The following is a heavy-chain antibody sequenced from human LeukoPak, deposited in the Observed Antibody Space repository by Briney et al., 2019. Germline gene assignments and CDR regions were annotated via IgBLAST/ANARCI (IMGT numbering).Heavy chain of an antibody. V-gene: IGHV3-30*02. D-gene: IGHD4-23*01. CDR3: AKEGRWYAAFDI. CDR1: GFTFSSYG. CDR2: IRYDGSNK. J-gene: IGHJ3*02. Sequence: PGGSLRLSCAASGFTFSSYGMHWVRQAPGKGLEWVAFIRYDGSNKYYADSVKGRFTISRDNSKNTLYLQMNSLIAEDTAVYYCAKEGRWYAAFDIWGQGTMVTVSS.